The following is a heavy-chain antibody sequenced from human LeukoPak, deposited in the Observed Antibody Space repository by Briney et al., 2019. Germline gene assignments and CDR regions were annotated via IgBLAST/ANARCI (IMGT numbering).Heavy chain of an antibody. CDR2: IYSAGNT. V-gene: IGHV3-53*04. CDR3: ARGGTPGYSSGRIDY. Sequence: GGSLRLSCVASGLTVSSNYMSWVRQAPGKGLEWVSVIYSAGNTYYADSVEGRFTISRHNSENTLYLQMNSLRVEDTAVYYCARGGTPGYSSGRIDYWGQGTLVTVSS. D-gene: IGHD6-19*01. CDR1: GLTVSSNY. J-gene: IGHJ4*02.